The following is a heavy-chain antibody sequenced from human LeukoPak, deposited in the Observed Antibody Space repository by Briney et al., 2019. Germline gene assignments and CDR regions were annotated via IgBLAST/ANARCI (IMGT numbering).Heavy chain of an antibody. CDR2: IKQDGSET. J-gene: IGHJ2*01. CDR3: ARDRYYFGSGSYPWYFDL. CDR1: GFTFSRYW. V-gene: IGHV3-7*01. D-gene: IGHD3-10*01. Sequence: PGGSLRLSCVASGFTFSRYWMHWVRQAPGKGLECVANIKQDGSETHYVDSVKGRFTISRDNGRNPMYLQMNSLRAEDTAVYYCARDRYYFGSGSYPWYFDLWGRGTLVTVSS.